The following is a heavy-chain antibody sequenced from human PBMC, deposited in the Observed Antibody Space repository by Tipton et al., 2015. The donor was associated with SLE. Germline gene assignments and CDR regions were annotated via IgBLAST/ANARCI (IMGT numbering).Heavy chain of an antibody. CDR3: ARGSGSLLDAFDI. J-gene: IGHJ3*02. V-gene: IGHV4-39*07. Sequence: TLSLTCTVSGGSISSSSYYWGWIRQPPGKGLEWIGSIYYSGSTNYNPSLKSRVTISVDTSKNQFSLKLSSVTAADTAVYYCARGSGSLLDAFDIWGQGTMVTVSS. D-gene: IGHD1-26*01. CDR1: GGSISSSSYY. CDR2: IYYSGST.